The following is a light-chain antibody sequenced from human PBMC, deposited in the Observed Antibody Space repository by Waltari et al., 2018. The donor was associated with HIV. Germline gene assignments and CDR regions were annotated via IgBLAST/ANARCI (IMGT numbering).Light chain of an antibody. V-gene: IGLV3-21*02. CDR1: NIGTKS. Sequence: SYVLTQPPSVSVAPGQTARITCGGKNIGTKSVHWYQQKPGQAPVLVVYDDSDRPSGIPERFSGSTSGNTATLTSTRVEAGDEADYYCQVWDISRNYAEVIFGGGTTLTV. CDR2: DDS. CDR3: QVWDISRNYAEVI. J-gene: IGLJ2*01.